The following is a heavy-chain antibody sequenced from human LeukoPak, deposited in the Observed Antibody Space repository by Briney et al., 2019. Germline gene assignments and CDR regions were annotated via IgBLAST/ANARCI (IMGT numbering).Heavy chain of an antibody. J-gene: IGHJ4*02. CDR2: INPNSGGT. D-gene: IGHD3-16*01. V-gene: IGHV1-2*02. Sequence: ASVKVSCKASGYTFTSYGISWVRQAPGQGLEWMGWINPNSGGTNYAQKFQGRVTMTRDTSISTAYMELTRLTSDDTAVYYCARVRGSYCADFWGQGTLVTVSS. CDR1: GYTFTSYG. CDR3: ARVRGSYCADF.